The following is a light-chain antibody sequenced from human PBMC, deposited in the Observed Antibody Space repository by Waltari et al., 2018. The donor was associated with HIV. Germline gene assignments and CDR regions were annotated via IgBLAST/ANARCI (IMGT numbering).Light chain of an antibody. CDR3: QQYHAYPVT. V-gene: IGKV1-5*01. CDR2: QAS. Sequence: DIQMTQSPATLSASVGDRVTISCRASQNINRWLAWYQQRPGKPPKFLIYQASSLESGVPSRFSVSGSGTLFTLTINSLQPADFATYYCQQYHAYPVTFGGGTKVESK. CDR1: QNINRW. J-gene: IGKJ4*01.